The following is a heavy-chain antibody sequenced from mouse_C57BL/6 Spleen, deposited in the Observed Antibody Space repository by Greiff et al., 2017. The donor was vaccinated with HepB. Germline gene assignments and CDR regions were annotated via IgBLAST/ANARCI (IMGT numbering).Heavy chain of an antibody. D-gene: IGHD2-4*01. V-gene: IGHV5-6*01. CDR3: ARRGDYDLYWYFDV. CDR2: ISSGGSYT. J-gene: IGHJ1*03. Sequence: EVQLQESGGDLVKPGGSLKLSCAASGFTFSSYGMSWVRQTPDKRLEWVATISSGGSYTYYPDSVKGRFTISRDNAKNTLYLQMSSLKSEDTAMYYCARRGDYDLYWYFDVWGTGTTVTVSS. CDR1: GFTFSSYG.